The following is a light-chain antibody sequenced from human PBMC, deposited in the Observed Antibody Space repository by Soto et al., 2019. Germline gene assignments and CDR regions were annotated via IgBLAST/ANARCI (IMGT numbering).Light chain of an antibody. CDR3: SSYTSSSTVV. J-gene: IGLJ2*01. CDR2: DVS. CDR1: SSEVGGYNY. V-gene: IGLV2-14*01. Sequence: QSALTQPASVSGSPGQSITISCTGTSSEVGGYNYVSWYQQHPGKAPKLMIYDVSNRPSGVSNRFSGSKSGNTASLTNSGLQSEDEADYYCSSYTSSSTVVFGGGTKLTVL.